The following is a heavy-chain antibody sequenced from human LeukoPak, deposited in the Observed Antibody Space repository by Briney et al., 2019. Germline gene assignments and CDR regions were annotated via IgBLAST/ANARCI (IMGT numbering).Heavy chain of an antibody. V-gene: IGHV4-34*01. CDR2: INHSGST. Sequence: PSETLSLTCAVYGGSFSGYYWSWIRQPPGKGLEWIGEINHSGSTNYNPSLKSRVTISVDTSKNQFSLKLSSVTAADTAVYYCARDRYSNYGQVRYNWFDPWGQGTLVTVSS. J-gene: IGHJ5*02. CDR3: ARDRYSNYGQVRYNWFDP. CDR1: GGSFSGYY. D-gene: IGHD4-11*01.